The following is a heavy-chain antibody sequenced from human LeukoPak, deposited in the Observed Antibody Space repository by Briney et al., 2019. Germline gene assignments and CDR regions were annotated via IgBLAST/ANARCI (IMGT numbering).Heavy chain of an antibody. D-gene: IGHD3-3*01. Sequence: GASVKVSCKASGYTFTGYYMHWVRQAPGQGLEWMGWINPNSGGTNYAQKFQGRVTMTRDTSISTAYMELSRLRSDDTAVYYCARGHVLRFLEWSHGWFDPWGQGTLVTVSS. CDR3: ARGHVLRFLEWSHGWFDP. V-gene: IGHV1-2*02. J-gene: IGHJ5*02. CDR2: INPNSGGT. CDR1: GYTFTGYY.